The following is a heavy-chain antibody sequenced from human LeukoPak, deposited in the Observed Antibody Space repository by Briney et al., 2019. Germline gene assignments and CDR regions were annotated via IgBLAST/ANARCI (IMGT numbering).Heavy chain of an antibody. CDR3: ARDIYGSGGPYNWFDP. Sequence: SQTLSLTCAISGDSVSSNSAAWNWIRQSPSRGLEWLGRTYYRSKWYNEYAVSVKSRIIINPDTSKNQFSLQLNSVTPEDTAVYYCARDIYGSGGPYNWFDPWGQGTLVTVSS. J-gene: IGHJ5*02. V-gene: IGHV6-1*01. CDR1: GDSVSSNSAA. D-gene: IGHD2-15*01. CDR2: TYYRSKWYN.